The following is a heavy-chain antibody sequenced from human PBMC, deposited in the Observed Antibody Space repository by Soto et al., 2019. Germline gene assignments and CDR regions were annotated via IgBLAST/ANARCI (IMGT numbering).Heavy chain of an antibody. D-gene: IGHD3-10*01. CDR2: LSGSGGTT. V-gene: IGHV3-23*01. CDR3: AKQRAGYGSGSDTFYFDF. Sequence: GGSLRLSCSTCGFTFSTYAMNWVRQAPGKGLEWVSALSGSGGTTYYADSVRGRFTISRDNSKNTLFLQMSSLRAEDTALYYCAKQRAGYGSGSDTFYFDFWGQGTLVTVSS. J-gene: IGHJ4*02. CDR1: GFTFSTYA.